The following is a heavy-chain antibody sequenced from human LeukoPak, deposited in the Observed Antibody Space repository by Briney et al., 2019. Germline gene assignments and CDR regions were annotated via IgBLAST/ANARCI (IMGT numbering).Heavy chain of an antibody. CDR2: ISYDGSNK. CDR1: GFTFSSYA. J-gene: IGHJ4*02. CDR3: ANIAAVPSFDY. D-gene: IGHD6-13*01. Sequence: GGSLRLSCAASGFTFSSYAMHWVRQAPGKGLEWVAVISYDGSNKYYADSVKGRFTISGDNSKNTLYLQMNSLRAEDTAVYYCANIAAVPSFDYWGQGTLVTVSS. V-gene: IGHV3-30*01.